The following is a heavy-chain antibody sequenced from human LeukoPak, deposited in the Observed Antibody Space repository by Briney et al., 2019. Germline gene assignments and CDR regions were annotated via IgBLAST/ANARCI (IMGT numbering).Heavy chain of an antibody. D-gene: IGHD3-9*01. Sequence: ASVKVSCKTSGSTFTGAYMHWVRQAPGQGLEWMGWTNPNSGETKFEQKFQGRVTMTRDTSISTVYMDLGGLRSDDTAVYCCARVLFNSGYDYWGQGSLVTVSS. V-gene: IGHV1-2*02. CDR1: GSTFTGAY. CDR3: ARVLFNSGYDY. J-gene: IGHJ4*02. CDR2: TNPNSGET.